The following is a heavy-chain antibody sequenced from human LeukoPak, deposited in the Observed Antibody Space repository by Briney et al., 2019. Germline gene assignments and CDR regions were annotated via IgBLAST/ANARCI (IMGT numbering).Heavy chain of an antibody. J-gene: IGHJ5*02. CDR3: ARDPEEFDP. V-gene: IGHV3-23*01. CDR1: EFTFSNYV. CDR2: ITASGAYT. Sequence: PGGSLRLSCAASEFTFSNYVMSWVRQAPGKGLEWVSTITASGAYTYYADSVKGRFTISRDNSKNTLYLQMNSLRAEDTAVYYCARDPEEFDPWGQGTLVTVSS.